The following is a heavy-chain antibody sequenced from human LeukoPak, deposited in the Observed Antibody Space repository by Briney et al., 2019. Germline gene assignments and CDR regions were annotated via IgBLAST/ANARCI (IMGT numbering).Heavy chain of an antibody. CDR1: GFTFSSYD. V-gene: IGHV3-23*01. Sequence: GGSLRLSCAGSGFTFSSYDMTWVRQAPGKGLERVSAISGSGGNTYYADSVKGRFTISRDNSKNTLYLQTNSLRGEDTAVYYCAKAGAQRYYDPWGQGTMVTVSS. D-gene: IGHD3-22*01. CDR2: ISGSGGNT. CDR3: AKAGAQRYYDP. J-gene: IGHJ3*01.